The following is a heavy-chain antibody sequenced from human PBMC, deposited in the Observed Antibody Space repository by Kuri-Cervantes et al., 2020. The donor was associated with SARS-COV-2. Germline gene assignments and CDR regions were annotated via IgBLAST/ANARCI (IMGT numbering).Heavy chain of an antibody. Sequence: SETLSLTCTVSGGSIRSYYWSWIRQLPGKGLEWIGYIYYSGSTTYNPSFKSRVTISVDTSKNQFSLKLSSVTAADTAVYYCARTARHFDLWGRGTLVTVSS. CDR3: ARTARHFDL. V-gene: IGHV4-59*12. J-gene: IGHJ2*01. D-gene: IGHD5-18*01. CDR2: IYYSGST. CDR1: GGSIRSYY.